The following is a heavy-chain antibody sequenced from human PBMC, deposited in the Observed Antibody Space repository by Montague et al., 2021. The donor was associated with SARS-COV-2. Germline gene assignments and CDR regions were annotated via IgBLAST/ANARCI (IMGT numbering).Heavy chain of an antibody. Sequence: SETLSLTCSVSGASMKSYYWTWVRQSPGKGLQWIGYTYYSGSTSYDPSLQSRLTMTVDTSKNQCTLRLMSVTAADSAVYYCARVEGMSGGSTHLDYWGQGLPVTVSS. D-gene: IGHD2-15*01. J-gene: IGHJ4*02. CDR3: ARVEGMSGGSTHLDY. CDR2: TYYSGST. V-gene: IGHV4-59*01. CDR1: GASMKSYY.